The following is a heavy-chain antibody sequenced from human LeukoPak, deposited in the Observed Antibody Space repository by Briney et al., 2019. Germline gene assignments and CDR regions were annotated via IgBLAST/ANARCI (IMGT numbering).Heavy chain of an antibody. CDR1: GYTFTSYY. CDR3: ARGAYYGSGSYLDY. D-gene: IGHD3-10*01. J-gene: IGHJ4*02. CDR2: INPTGGST. V-gene: IGHV1-46*01. Sequence: ASVKVSCKASGYTFTSYYMHWVRQAPGQGLEWMGLINPTGGSTGYAQKFQGRVTMTRDMSTSTDYMELSSLRSEDTAIYYCARGAYYGSGSYLDYWGQGTLVTVSS.